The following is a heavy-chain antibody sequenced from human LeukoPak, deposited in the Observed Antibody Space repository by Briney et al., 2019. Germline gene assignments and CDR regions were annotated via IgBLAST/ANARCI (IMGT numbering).Heavy chain of an antibody. V-gene: IGHV4-4*02. Sequence: PSETLSLTCAVSGGSISSSNWWSWVRQPPGKGLEWIGEIYHSGSTNYNPSLKSRVTISVDKSKNQFSLKLSSVTAADTAVYYCARGLRIAAAGTGYYYYYYMDVWGKGTTVTISS. D-gene: IGHD6-13*01. CDR1: GGSISSSNW. CDR3: ARGLRIAAAGTGYYYYYYMDV. J-gene: IGHJ6*03. CDR2: IYHSGST.